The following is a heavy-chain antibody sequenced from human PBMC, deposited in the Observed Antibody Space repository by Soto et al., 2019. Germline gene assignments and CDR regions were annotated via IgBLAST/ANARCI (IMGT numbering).Heavy chain of an antibody. CDR3: ARGGGPDYYYMAV. D-gene: IGHD3-16*01. Sequence: GGSLRLSCAASGFTFSSYGMHWVRQAPGKGLEWVAVIWYDGSNKYYADSVKGRFTISRDNSKNTLYLQMNSLRAEDTAVYYCARGGGPDYYYMAVWGKGTTVTVSS. V-gene: IGHV3-33*01. CDR2: IWYDGSNK. J-gene: IGHJ6*03. CDR1: GFTFSSYG.